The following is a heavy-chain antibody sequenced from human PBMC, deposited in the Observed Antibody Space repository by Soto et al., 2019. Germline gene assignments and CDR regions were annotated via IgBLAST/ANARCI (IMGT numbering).Heavy chain of an antibody. V-gene: IGHV1-3*01. CDR3: ARALLGNDFWSGYSNWPFDY. CDR1: GYTFTSYA. Sequence: ASVKVSCKASGYTFTSYAMHWVRQAPGQRLEWMGWINAGNGNTKYSQKFQGRVTITRDTSASTAYMELSSLRSEDTAVYYCARALLGNDFWSGYSNWPFDYWGQGTLVTVSS. CDR2: INAGNGNT. D-gene: IGHD3-3*01. J-gene: IGHJ4*02.